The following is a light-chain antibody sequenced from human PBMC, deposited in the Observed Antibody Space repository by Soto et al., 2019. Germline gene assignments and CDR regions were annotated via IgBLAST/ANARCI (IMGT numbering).Light chain of an antibody. CDR3: QHYDNTPPSVT. Sequence: EIVLTQSPDTLSLSPGERATLSCRASQSVSSDYLVWYQQKPGLPPRLLIYGASRRATGIPDRFSSSGSGTDFILTISRLEPEDFAVYYCQHYDNTPPSVTFGPGTKVDIK. CDR2: GAS. J-gene: IGKJ3*01. V-gene: IGKV3-20*01. CDR1: QSVSSDY.